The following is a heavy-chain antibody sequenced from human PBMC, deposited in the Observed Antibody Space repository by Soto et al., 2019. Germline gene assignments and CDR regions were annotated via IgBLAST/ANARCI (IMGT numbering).Heavy chain of an antibody. CDR2: VYYTGST. CDR3: ARGRTVRNYADDSSDYFYFFDY. CDR1: GDSIITFY. J-gene: IGHJ4*02. D-gene: IGHD3-22*01. V-gene: IGHV4-59*01. Sequence: SETLSLSCTVSGDSIITFYWGWMRQSPGKELEWIGYVYYTGSTNYNPSLKSRVTISVDRSKNQFSLKLTSANAADTAVYYCARGRTVRNYADDSSDYFYFFDYWGQGTQVTVSS.